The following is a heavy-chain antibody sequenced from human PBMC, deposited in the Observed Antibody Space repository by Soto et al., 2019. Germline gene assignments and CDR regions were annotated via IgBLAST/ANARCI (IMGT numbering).Heavy chain of an antibody. D-gene: IGHD1-1*01. V-gene: IGHV3-30*03. J-gene: IGHJ3*01. CDR1: GFTLRSYG. CDR2: ISYDESHK. CDR3: ATWHEREHAYDV. Sequence: QVQLVESGGGVVQPGKSLRLSCAASGFTLRSYGMHWVRQAPGKGLEWLAVISYDESHKYYADSVKGRFTTSSDSSKTTVYLQMNDLRPDDTAVYYCATWHEREHAYDVWGQGTTVTVSS.